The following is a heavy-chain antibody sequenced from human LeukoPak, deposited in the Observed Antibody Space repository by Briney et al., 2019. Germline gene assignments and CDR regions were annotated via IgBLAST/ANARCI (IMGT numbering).Heavy chain of an antibody. CDR1: GFTFSSYG. Sequence: LGGSLRLSCAASGFTFSSYGMHWVRQAPGKGLEWVAFIRYDGSNKYYADSVKGRFTISRDNSKNTLYLQMNSLRAEDTAVYYCAREGRPRYSSSSRVVWFDPWGQGTLVTVSS. J-gene: IGHJ5*02. D-gene: IGHD6-6*01. V-gene: IGHV3-30*02. CDR3: AREGRPRYSSSSRVVWFDP. CDR2: IRYDGSNK.